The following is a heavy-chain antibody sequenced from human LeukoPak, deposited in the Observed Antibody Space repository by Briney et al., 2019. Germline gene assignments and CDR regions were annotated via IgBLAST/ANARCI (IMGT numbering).Heavy chain of an antibody. D-gene: IGHD3-3*01. CDR1: GFTFSSYA. CDR3: AKILRFLEWLLPPFDY. V-gene: IGHV3-23*01. Sequence: GGSLRLSCAASGFTFSSYAMSWVRQAPGKGLEWVSAISGSGGSTYYADSVKGRFTISRDNSKNTLYLQMSSLRAEDTAVYYCAKILRFLEWLLPPFDYWGQGTLVTVSS. J-gene: IGHJ4*02. CDR2: ISGSGGST.